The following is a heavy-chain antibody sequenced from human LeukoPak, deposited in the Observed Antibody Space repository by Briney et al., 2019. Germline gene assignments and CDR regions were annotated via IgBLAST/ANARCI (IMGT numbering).Heavy chain of an antibody. J-gene: IGHJ5*02. V-gene: IGHV5-51*01. CDR2: IYPGDSDT. Sequence: GESLKISCKGSGNTFINYWIAWVRQMPGEGLEWMGIIYPGDSDTRYSPSFQGRVTISADKSISTAYLQWSSLEASDTAMYYCARTTGVYSKLWFDPWGQGTLVTVSS. CDR3: ARTTGVYSKLWFDP. CDR1: GNTFINYW. D-gene: IGHD4-11*01.